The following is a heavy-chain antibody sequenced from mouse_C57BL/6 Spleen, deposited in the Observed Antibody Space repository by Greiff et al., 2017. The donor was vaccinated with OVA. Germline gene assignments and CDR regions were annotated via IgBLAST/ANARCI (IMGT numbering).Heavy chain of an antibody. CDR3: AGYYYGSSLYFDV. J-gene: IGHJ1*03. D-gene: IGHD1-1*01. Sequence: EVQLQESGPGLVKPSQSLSLTCSVTGYSITSGYYWNWIRQFPGNKLEWMGYISYDGSNNYNPSLKNRISITRDTSKNQFFLKLNSVTTEDTATYYCAGYYYGSSLYFDVWGTGTTVTVSS. V-gene: IGHV3-6*01. CDR1: GYSITSGYY. CDR2: ISYDGSN.